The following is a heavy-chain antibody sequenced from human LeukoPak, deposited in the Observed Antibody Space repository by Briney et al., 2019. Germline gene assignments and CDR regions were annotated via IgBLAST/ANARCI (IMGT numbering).Heavy chain of an antibody. V-gene: IGHV3-7*03. D-gene: IGHD6-13*01. CDR3: ARSIPYGTTWYGRSDY. Sequence: GGSLRLSCAASGFPFSSYSVTWVSQAPGKGLEWVANIKPDGTTKFYVDSVKGRFTISRDNALNSLYLQMNSLRAEDTAIYYCARSIPYGTTWYGRSDYWGQGTLVTVSS. CDR1: GFPFSSYS. CDR2: IKPDGTTK. J-gene: IGHJ4*02.